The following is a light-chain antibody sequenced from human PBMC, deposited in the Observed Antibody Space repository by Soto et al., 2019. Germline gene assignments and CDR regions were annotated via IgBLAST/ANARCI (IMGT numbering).Light chain of an antibody. J-gene: IGKJ1*01. CDR1: QSVSNY. V-gene: IGKV3-15*01. CDR2: GAS. Sequence: EIVVTQSPATQSVSPGERATLSCRANQSVSNYLAWYQQKPGQAPRLLVYGASTRATDIPARFSGSVSGTECTLTISSLQSEDFALYYCQQYYNWPGTFGRGTKVEIK. CDR3: QQYYNWPGT.